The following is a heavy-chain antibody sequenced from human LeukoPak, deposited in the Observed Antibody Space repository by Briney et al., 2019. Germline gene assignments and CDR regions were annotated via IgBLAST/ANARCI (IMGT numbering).Heavy chain of an antibody. Sequence: GRSLRLSCAASGFTFSSYGMHWVRQAPGKGLEWVAVISYDGSDKYYADSVRGRFTISRDNSKNTLYLQMNSLRAEDTAVYYCARDPTGIGGLGWFDPWGQGTLVTVSS. V-gene: IGHV3-30*03. CDR3: ARDPTGIGGLGWFDP. J-gene: IGHJ5*02. CDR2: ISYDGSDK. D-gene: IGHD1-1*01. CDR1: GFTFSSYG.